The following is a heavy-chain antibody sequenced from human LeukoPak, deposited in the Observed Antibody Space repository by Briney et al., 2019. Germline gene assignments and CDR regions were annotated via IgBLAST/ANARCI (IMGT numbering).Heavy chain of an antibody. J-gene: IGHJ4*02. V-gene: IGHV3-7*04. Sequence: GGSLRLSCAASGFTFSSYWMSWVRQAPGKGLEWVANIKQDGSEKYYVDSVKGRFTISRDNAKNSLYLQMNSLRAEDTAVYYCAKERPEEYYGSGSYFDYWGQGTLVTVSS. D-gene: IGHD3-10*01. CDR2: IKQDGSEK. CDR3: AKERPEEYYGSGSYFDY. CDR1: GFTFSSYW.